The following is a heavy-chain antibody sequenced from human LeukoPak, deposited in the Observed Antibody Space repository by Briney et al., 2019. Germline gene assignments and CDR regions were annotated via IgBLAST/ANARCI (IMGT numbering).Heavy chain of an antibody. D-gene: IGHD3-10*01. V-gene: IGHV3-23*01. J-gene: IGHJ5*02. CDR1: GFTFSSYA. Sequence: GGSLRLSCAASGFTFSSYAMSWVRQAPGKGLEWVSAISGTADRTYYVGSVKGRFTVSRGNSKNMVYPQMSGLRTEDTAVYYCANSRGYGSGNLWGQGTLVTVSS. CDR3: ANSRGYGSGNL. CDR2: ISGTADRT.